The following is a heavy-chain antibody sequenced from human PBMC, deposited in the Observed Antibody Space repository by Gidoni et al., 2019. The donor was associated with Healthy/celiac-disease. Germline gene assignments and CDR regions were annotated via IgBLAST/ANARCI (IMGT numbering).Heavy chain of an antibody. V-gene: IGHV1-8*01. J-gene: IGHJ4*02. CDR1: GSTFTSYD. D-gene: IGHD6-19*01. CDR3: ARRGDSSGWYSFDY. CDR2: MDPNSGNT. Sequence: VPLVPSGAAVPPPGASVPVSCTASGSTFTSYDLHWVRQATGQGLEWMGWMDPNSGNTGYAQKFQGRVTMTRKTSISTAYMELSSLRSEDTAVYYCARRGDSSGWYSFDYWGQGTLVTVSS.